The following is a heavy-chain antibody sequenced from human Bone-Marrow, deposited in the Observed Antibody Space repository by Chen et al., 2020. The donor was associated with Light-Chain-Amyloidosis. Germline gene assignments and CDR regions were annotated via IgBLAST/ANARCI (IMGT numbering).Heavy chain of an antibody. CDR2: ISWNSDSI. CDR3: AKDKASIAASPDYFDY. Sequence: EMQLVESGGGLVQPGGSLRLSWAVSGLTFDYYALHWARPAPGKGLEWVSTISWNSDSIGYADSVKGRFTISRDNAKNSLYLEMNNLRPEDTARYYCAKDKASIAASPDYFDYWGQGTLVTVSS. CDR1: GLTFDYYA. D-gene: IGHD6-13*01. J-gene: IGHJ4*02. V-gene: IGHV3-9*01.